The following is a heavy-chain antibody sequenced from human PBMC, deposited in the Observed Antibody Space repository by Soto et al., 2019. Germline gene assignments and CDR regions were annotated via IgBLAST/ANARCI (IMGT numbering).Heavy chain of an antibody. J-gene: IGHJ5*02. Sequence: PGGSLRLSCAASGFTFDDYAMHWVRQVPGKGLEWVSFISWNNVTILYADSVKGRFTISRDNAKNSLYLQMNSLRDEDSALYYCARGIGYNWFGPWGQGTLVTVSS. CDR2: ISWNNVTI. CDR3: ARGIGYNWFGP. D-gene: IGHD3-3*01. CDR1: GFTFDDYA. V-gene: IGHV3-9*01.